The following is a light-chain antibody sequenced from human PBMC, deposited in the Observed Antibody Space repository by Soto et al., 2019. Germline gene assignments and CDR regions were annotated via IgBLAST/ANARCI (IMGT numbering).Light chain of an antibody. CDR1: QSLLHSDGKTY. CDR3: QQYYSTPRT. CDR2: EVS. V-gene: IGKV2D-29*01. J-gene: IGKJ2*01. Sequence: DIVMTQTPLSLSVTPGQPASISCKSSQSLLHSDGKTYLYWYLQKPGQPPQLLIYEVSNRFSGVPDRFSGSGSGTDFTLTISSLQAEDVAVYYCQQYYSTPRTFGQGTKVDIK.